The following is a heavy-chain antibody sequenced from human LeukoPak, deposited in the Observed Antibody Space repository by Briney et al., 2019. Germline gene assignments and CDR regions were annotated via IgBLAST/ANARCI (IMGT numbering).Heavy chain of an antibody. Sequence: SVKVSCKASGVTFSSYAISWVRQAPGQGLEWMGGIIPIFGTANYAQKFQGRVTITADESTSTAYMELSSLRSEDTAVYYCARGSWGPYCSSTSCYGWDYYYYYMDVWGKGTTVTVSS. CDR2: IIPIFGTA. D-gene: IGHD2-2*01. CDR1: GVTFSSYA. V-gene: IGHV1-69*13. J-gene: IGHJ6*03. CDR3: ARGSWGPYCSSTSCYGWDYYYYYMDV.